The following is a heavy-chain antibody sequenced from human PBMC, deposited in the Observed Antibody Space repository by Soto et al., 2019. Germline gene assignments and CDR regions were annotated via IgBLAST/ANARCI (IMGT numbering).Heavy chain of an antibody. CDR2: ISGSGGST. J-gene: IGHJ6*02. CDR1: GFTFSSYA. D-gene: IGHD2-2*01. CDR3: AKSNGRYCSSTSCYSGYYYGMDV. Sequence: GESLKISCAASGFTFSSYAMSWVRQAPGKGLEWVSAISGSGGSTYYADSVKGRFTISRDNSKNTLYLQMNSLRAEDTAVYYCAKSNGRYCSSTSCYSGYYYGMDVWGQGTTVTVSS. V-gene: IGHV3-23*01.